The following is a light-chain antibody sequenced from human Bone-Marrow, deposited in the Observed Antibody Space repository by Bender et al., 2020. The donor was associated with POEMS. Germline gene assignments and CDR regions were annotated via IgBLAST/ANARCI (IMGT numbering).Light chain of an antibody. CDR3: SSYAGRRTLI. CDR1: SSDFANYNL. Sequence: QSVLTQPASVSGSPGQSVTISCTGTSSDFANYNLVSWYQVHPGNVPKLIVYEVTKRSSGVADRFSRSRSGNMASLTISGLQPEDEADYYCSSYAGRRTLIFGGGTKVPVL. V-gene: IGLV2-23*02. J-gene: IGLJ2*01. CDR2: EVT.